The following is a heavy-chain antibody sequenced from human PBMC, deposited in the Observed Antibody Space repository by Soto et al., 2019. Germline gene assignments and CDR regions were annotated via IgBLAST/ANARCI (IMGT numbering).Heavy chain of an antibody. D-gene: IGHD5-12*01. V-gene: IGHV4-59*01. J-gene: IGHJ6*02. CDR1: GGSISSYY. CDR2: IYYSGST. Sequence: SETLSLTCTVSGGSISSYYWSWIRQPPGKGLEWIGYIYYSGSTNYNPSLKSRVTISVDTSKNQFSLKLSSVTAADTAVYYCARGAGDIVATIRAYYYGMDVWGQGTTVT. CDR3: ARGAGDIVATIRAYYYGMDV.